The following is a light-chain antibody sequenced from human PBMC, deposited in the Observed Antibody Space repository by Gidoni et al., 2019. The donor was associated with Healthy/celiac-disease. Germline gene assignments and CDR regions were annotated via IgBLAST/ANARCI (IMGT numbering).Light chain of an antibody. CDR1: QSVSSN. CDR2: GAS. Sequence: EIVMTQSPATLSVSPGERATLSCRASQSVSSNLAWYQQKPGQAPRHLIYGASTRATGIPARFSGSGSGTEFTLTISSLQSEDFAVYYCQQYNNLLTFGGGTKVEIK. V-gene: IGKV3-15*01. J-gene: IGKJ4*01. CDR3: QQYNNLLT.